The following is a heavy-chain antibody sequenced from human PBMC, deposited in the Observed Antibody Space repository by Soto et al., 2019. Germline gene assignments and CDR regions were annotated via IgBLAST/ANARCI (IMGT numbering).Heavy chain of an antibody. Sequence: QVRLQESGPGLVNPSGTLSLTCVVSGGSISSYNWWCWVRQPPGKGLEWIGEIYHSGSTNYNPSLKSRVSISMDESRNQFSLMVTSVTAADTAVYFCAREASSHFDYWGQGALVTVSS. J-gene: IGHJ4*02. CDR1: GGSISSYNW. CDR3: AREASSHFDY. V-gene: IGHV4-4*02. CDR2: IYHSGST.